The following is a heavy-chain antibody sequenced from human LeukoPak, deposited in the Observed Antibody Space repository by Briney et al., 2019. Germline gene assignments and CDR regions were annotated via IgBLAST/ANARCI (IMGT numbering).Heavy chain of an antibody. V-gene: IGHV3-30*02. CDR2: VRNDGTNK. D-gene: IGHD3/OR15-3a*01. CDR3: VRHDGMILPV. CDR1: GFTFSSYG. J-gene: IGHJ4*02. Sequence: GGSLRLSCAASGFTFSSYGMHWVRQAPGKGLEWVAFVRNDGTNKHYADSMKGRFTISRDNSKKMLYLQMNSLKTEDTAVYYCVRHDGMILPVWGQGTLVTVSS.